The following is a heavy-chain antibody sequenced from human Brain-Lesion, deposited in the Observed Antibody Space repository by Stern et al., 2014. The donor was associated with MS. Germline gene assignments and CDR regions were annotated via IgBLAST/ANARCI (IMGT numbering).Heavy chain of an antibody. CDR1: GGSISSGGYY. V-gene: IGHV4-61*02. CDR2: IFNGGST. J-gene: IGHJ6*02. D-gene: IGHD2-2*01. Sequence: VQLVQSGPGLVKPSQTLSLSCTVSGGSISSGGYYWSWIRQPAGKGLEWIGRIFNGGSTRYTPSLKSRVTISIDTPKNQFSRGLNSMTAADTAVYYCARGRVVPGFQYYATDVWGQGTTVIVSS. CDR3: ARGRVVPGFQYYATDV.